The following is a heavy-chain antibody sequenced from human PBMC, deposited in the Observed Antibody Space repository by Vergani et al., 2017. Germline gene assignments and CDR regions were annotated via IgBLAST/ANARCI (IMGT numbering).Heavy chain of an antibody. CDR3: ARASHCINCYSEGPNGPGYYYMDV. CDR1: GASVSRGTYY. J-gene: IGHJ6*03. CDR2: MYTSGHT. Sequence: QVQLQESGPGLLKPSQTLSLTCTVSGASVSRGTYYWTWIRQPAGKKLEWIDRMYTSGHTIYNPSLESRVTMSVDTSKNQFSLQLSSVTAADTAVYYCARASHCINCYSEGPNGPGYYYMDVWGKGTTVTVSS. D-gene: IGHD2-21*01. V-gene: IGHV4-61*02.